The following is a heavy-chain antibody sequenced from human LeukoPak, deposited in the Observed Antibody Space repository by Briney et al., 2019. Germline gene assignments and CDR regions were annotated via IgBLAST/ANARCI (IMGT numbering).Heavy chain of an antibody. J-gene: IGHJ4*02. V-gene: IGHV3-7*01. Sequence: PGGSLRLSCAASEFSVGSNYMTWVRQAPGKGLEWVANIKHDGSEKYYVDSVKGRFTISRDNAKDSLYLQMNSLRAQDTAVYYCARANSLGYWGQGTLVTVSS. D-gene: IGHD2/OR15-2a*01. CDR2: IKHDGSEK. CDR3: ARANSLGY. CDR1: EFSVGSNY.